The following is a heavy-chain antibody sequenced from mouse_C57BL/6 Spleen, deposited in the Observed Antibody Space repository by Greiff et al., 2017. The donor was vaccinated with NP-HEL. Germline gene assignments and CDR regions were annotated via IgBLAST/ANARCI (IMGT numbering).Heavy chain of an antibody. CDR2: INPNNGGT. D-gene: IGHD3-1*01. CDR1: GYTFTDYN. CDR3: ARSGTARAQADAMDY. V-gene: IGHV1-18*01. J-gene: IGHJ4*01. Sequence: EVQLQQSGPELVKPGASVKISCKASGYTFTDYNMDWVKQSHGKSLEWIGDINPNNGGTIYNQKFKGKATLTVDKYSSTAYMELRILTSEDTAVYYCARSGTARAQADAMDYWGQGTSVTVSS.